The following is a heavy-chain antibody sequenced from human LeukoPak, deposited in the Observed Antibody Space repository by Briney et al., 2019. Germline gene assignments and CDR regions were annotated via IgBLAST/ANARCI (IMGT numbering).Heavy chain of an antibody. CDR1: GGSFSGYY. D-gene: IGHD2-2*01. CDR3: ARERGYCSSTSCSPDDY. Sequence: SETPSLTCAVYGGSFSGYYWSWIRQPPGKGLEWIGEINHSGSTNYNPSLKSRVTISVDTSKNQFSLKLSSVTAADTAVYYCARERGYCSSTSCSPDDYWGQGTLVTVSS. J-gene: IGHJ4*02. V-gene: IGHV4-34*01. CDR2: INHSGST.